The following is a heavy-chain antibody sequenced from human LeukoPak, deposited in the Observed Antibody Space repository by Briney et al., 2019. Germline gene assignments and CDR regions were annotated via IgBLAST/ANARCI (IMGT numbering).Heavy chain of an antibody. Sequence: GGSLRLSCVASGFTFSEYYMSWIRPAPWKGLEGLFYTCTSGDRTLYADSAKGRFTSSRDNAKISQSLQMNSLRAEDTAVYYCVRVGVIAAAGTYAYWGQGTLVTVSS. CDR1: GFTFSEYY. J-gene: IGHJ4*02. CDR3: VRVGVIAAAGTYAY. V-gene: IGHV3-11*01. CDR2: TCTSGDRT. D-gene: IGHD6-13*01.